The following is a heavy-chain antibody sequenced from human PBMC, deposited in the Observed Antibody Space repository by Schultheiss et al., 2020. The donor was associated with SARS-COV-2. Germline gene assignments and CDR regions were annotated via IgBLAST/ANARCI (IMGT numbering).Heavy chain of an antibody. CDR3: ATHQWETPQV. CDR1: GGSISSYY. J-gene: IGHJ4*02. CDR2: INHSGST. V-gene: IGHV4-59*04. Sequence: SETLSLTCTVSGGSISSYYWSWIRQPAGKGLEWIGEINHSGSTNYNPSLKSRVTISVDTSKNQFSLKLSSVTAADTAVYYCATHQWETPQVWGQGTLVTVSS. D-gene: IGHD1-26*01.